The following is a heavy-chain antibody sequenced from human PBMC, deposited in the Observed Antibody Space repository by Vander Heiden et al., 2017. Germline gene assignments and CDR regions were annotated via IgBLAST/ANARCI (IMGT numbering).Heavy chain of an antibody. Sequence: QVQLVESGGGVVQPGRSLRLSCAASGFPFSSYAMHWVRQAPGKGLEWVAVISYDGSNKYYADSVKGRFTISRDNSKNTLYLQMNSLRAEDTAVYYCARAEVVVVTVIDYWGQGTLVTVSS. CDR2: ISYDGSNK. CDR3: ARAEVVVVTVIDY. CDR1: GFPFSSYA. J-gene: IGHJ4*02. V-gene: IGHV3-30*01. D-gene: IGHD2-21*02.